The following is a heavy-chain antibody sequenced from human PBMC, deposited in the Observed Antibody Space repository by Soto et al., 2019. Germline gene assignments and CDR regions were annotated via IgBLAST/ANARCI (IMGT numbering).Heavy chain of an antibody. CDR1: GFTFSSYS. CDR3: ARESNQLNWFDP. V-gene: IGHV3-48*02. CDR2: ISSSSSTI. Sequence: EVQLVESGGGLVQPGGSLRLSCAASGFTFSSYSMNWVRQAPGMGLEWVSYISSSSSTIYYADSVKGRFTISRDNAKNSLYLQMNSLRDEDTAVYYCARESNQLNWFDPWGQGTLVTVSS. J-gene: IGHJ5*02. D-gene: IGHD4-4*01.